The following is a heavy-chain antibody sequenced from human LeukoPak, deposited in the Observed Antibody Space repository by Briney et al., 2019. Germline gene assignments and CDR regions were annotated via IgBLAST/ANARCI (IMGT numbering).Heavy chain of an antibody. CDR2: ISYSGTT. D-gene: IGHD1-1*01. CDR1: GDSISSVNYS. CDR3: TRRMATTGRYYFDY. V-gene: IGHV4-30-4*01. J-gene: IGHJ4*02. Sequence: SETLSLTCTVSGDSISSVNYSRSWIRQPPGKGLEWIGYISYSGTTYYNASLKSRLTISRDTSKNQFSLKLSFVTAADTAMYYCTRRMATTGRYYFDYWGQGTLVTVSS.